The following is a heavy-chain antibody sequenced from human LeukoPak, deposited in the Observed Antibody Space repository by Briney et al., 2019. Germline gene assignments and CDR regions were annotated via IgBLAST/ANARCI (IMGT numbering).Heavy chain of an antibody. V-gene: IGHV4-59*01. J-gene: IGHJ3*02. Sequence: SETLSLTCTVSADSISNYSWRWIRQPPGKGLEWIGYIYYSGNTDYNPSLKSRVTISVDTSKNQFSLRLNSVTAADTAVYYCARYRNEALFAFDIWGQGTMVTVSS. CDR1: ADSISNYS. D-gene: IGHD1-14*01. CDR3: ARYRNEALFAFDI. CDR2: IYYSGNT.